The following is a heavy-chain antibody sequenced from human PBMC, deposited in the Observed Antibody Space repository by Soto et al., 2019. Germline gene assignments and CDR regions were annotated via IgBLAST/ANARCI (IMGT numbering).Heavy chain of an antibody. CDR3: ARYRREAVAGYTLDN. D-gene: IGHD6-13*01. J-gene: IGHJ4*02. V-gene: IGHV4-59*01. CDR2: VYNSGST. Sequence: SETLSLTCTVSGGSISNNYWTWIRQPPGKGLEWIGYVYNSGSTNYNPSLKSRVTISEDTSKSQFSLKVNSMTTADTAVYYCARYRREAVAGYTLDNWGQGSLVTVSS. CDR1: GGSISNNY.